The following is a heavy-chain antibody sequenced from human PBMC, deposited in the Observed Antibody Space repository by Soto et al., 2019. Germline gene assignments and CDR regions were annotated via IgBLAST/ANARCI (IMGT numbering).Heavy chain of an antibody. Sequence: DVQLLESGGGLVQPEGSLRLSCAASGFTFSSYAMGWVRQGPGKGLEWVAVVSIGGSTHYADAVRGRFTTSRDNSETTLALQMNSLTAEDTAVYFCAKRRGAGGHFDYWGQGALVTVSS. D-gene: IGHD2-15*01. CDR2: VSIGGST. V-gene: IGHV3-23*01. J-gene: IGHJ4*02. CDR1: GFTFSSYA. CDR3: AKRRGAGGHFDY.